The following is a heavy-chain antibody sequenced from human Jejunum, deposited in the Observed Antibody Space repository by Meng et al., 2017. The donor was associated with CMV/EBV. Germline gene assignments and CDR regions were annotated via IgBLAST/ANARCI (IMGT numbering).Heavy chain of an antibody. D-gene: IGHD3-22*01. CDR2: IYYNGRN. Sequence: QGQRQESGPGLVKPSQTLSVTCTVSGASISSGDYFWTWLRQPPGKGLEWIGYIYYNGRNDYNPSLESRVTISLDTSKNQFSLKLTSITVADTAVYYCATRIPDTSGYYYGVFDFWGQGALVTASS. CDR1: GASISSGDYF. J-gene: IGHJ4*02. V-gene: IGHV4-30-4*08. CDR3: ATRIPDTSGYYYGVFDF.